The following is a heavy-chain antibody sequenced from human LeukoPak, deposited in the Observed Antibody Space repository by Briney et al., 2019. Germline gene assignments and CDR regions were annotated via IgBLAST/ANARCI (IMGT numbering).Heavy chain of an antibody. CDR2: ISNSGRTI. Sequence: GGSLRLSCAASGFTFSSHEMNWVRQAPGKGLEWVSYISNSGRTIFYADSVNGRFTVSRDNAKNSLYLQMNSLRAEDTAVYYCVGRYCSSTSSTLDSWGQGTLVTVSS. J-gene: IGHJ4*02. CDR1: GFTFSSHE. D-gene: IGHD2-2*01. V-gene: IGHV3-48*03. CDR3: VGRYCSSTSSTLDS.